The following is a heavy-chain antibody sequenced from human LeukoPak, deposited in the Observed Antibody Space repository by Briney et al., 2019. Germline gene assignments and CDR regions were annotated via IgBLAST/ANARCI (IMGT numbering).Heavy chain of an antibody. CDR2: INGGGNTT. D-gene: IGHD6-19*01. V-gene: IGHV3-23*01. J-gene: IGHJ6*03. CDR3: TKELHVAVAVADYYYFYMDV. Sequence: PGGSLRLSCAASGFAFSSFAMGWVRQSPGKGLEWLSTINGGGNTTFYSDSVKGRYPISRDNSKNTLYLHMDGLRPDDTAMYYCTKELHVAVAVADYYYFYMDVWGRGTAVTVSS. CDR1: GFAFSSFA.